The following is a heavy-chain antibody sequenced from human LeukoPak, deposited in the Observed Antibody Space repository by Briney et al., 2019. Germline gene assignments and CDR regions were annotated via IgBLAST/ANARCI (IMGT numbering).Heavy chain of an antibody. D-gene: IGHD3-16*01. V-gene: IGHV4-59*01. Sequence: SETLSLTCTVSGGSISSYYWSWIRQPPGKGLEWIGYIYYSGSTNYNPSLKSRVTISVDTSKNQFSLKLSSVTAADTAVYYCAREDYPRSGAFDIWGQGTMVTVSS. CDR2: IYYSGST. J-gene: IGHJ3*02. CDR1: GGSISSYY. CDR3: AREDYPRSGAFDI.